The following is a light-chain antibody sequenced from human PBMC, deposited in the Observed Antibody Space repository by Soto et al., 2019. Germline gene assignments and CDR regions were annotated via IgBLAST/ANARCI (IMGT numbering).Light chain of an antibody. J-gene: IGLJ1*01. CDR3: QSYDSSLNGSYV. CDR2: SNN. CDR1: SSNIGAGYD. V-gene: IGLV1-40*01. Sequence: QSVLTQPPSVSGAPGQRVTISCTGSSSNIGAGYDVHWYQRLPGTAPKVLIYSNNNRPSGVPDRFSGSKSGTSASLAITGLQAEDEADYYCQSYDSSLNGSYVFGTGTKLTVL.